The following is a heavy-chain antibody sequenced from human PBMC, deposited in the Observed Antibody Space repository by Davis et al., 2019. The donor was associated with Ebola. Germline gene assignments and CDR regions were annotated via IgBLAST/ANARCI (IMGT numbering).Heavy chain of an antibody. V-gene: IGHV3-48*01. J-gene: IGHJ4*02. Sequence: GESLKISCAASGFTFSRYSMNWVRQAPGKGLEWVSYISSSSSTIYKADSVKGRFTFSRDNSKNTLYLQMDTLRVEDTALYYCTKGQGYFLDYWGQGTLVTVSS. D-gene: IGHD6-13*01. CDR3: TKGQGYFLDY. CDR1: GFTFSRYS. CDR2: ISSSSSTI.